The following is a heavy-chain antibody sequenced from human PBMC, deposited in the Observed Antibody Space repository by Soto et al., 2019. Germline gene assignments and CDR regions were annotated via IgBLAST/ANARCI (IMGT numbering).Heavy chain of an antibody. CDR1: GDSVDSRYY. CDR2: VSRRWSA. CDR3: AREEVSYGSGTYYRVFVY. J-gene: IGHJ4*02. Sequence: SETLSLICTVSGDSVDSRYYWAWIRQPPGKGLEWIGTVSRRWSAYYSPSVKSRATISLDTSNNQFSLRLSSVTAADTAMYYCAREEVSYGSGTYYRVFVYWGQGTRVTVSS. D-gene: IGHD3-10*01. V-gene: IGHV4-38-2*02.